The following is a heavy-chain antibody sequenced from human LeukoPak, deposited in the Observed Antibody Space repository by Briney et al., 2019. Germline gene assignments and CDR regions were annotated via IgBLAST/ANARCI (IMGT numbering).Heavy chain of an antibody. CDR1: GGSISSSSYY. J-gene: IGHJ6*02. CDR3: ARRLGFPFDRMDV. Sequence: SETLSLTCTVSGGSISSSSYYWGWIRQPPGKGLEWIESIYYSGSTYYNPSLKSRVTISVDTSKNQFSLKLSSVTAADTAVYYCARRLGFPFDRMDVWGQGTTVTVSS. D-gene: IGHD3-9*01. CDR2: IYYSGST. V-gene: IGHV4-39*01.